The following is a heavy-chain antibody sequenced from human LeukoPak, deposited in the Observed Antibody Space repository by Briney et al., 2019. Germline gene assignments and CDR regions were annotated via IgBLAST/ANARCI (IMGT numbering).Heavy chain of an antibody. J-gene: IGHJ4*02. V-gene: IGHV3-66*02. Sequence: GGSLRLSCAASGFTVSSNYMSWVRQAPGKGLEWVSVIYSGGSTYYADSVKGRFTISRDNSKNTLYLQMNSLRAEDTAVYYCARGGPRRDGLMYYFDYWGQGTLVTVSS. CDR1: GFTVSSNY. CDR3: ARGGPRRDGLMYYFDY. D-gene: IGHD5-24*01. CDR2: IYSGGST.